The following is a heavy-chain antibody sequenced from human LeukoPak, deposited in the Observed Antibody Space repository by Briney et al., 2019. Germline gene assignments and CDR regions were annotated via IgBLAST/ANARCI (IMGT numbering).Heavy chain of an antibody. D-gene: IGHD6-13*01. CDR2: ISYDVSNK. CDR3: ARDANPPRYSRGNIAAADAGAFDI. J-gene: IGHJ3*02. CDR1: GFTFSSYA. Sequence: GGSLRLSCAASGFTFSSYAMHWVRQAPGKGLEWVAVISYDVSNKYYADSVKGRFTISRDNSKNTLYLQMNSLRAEDTAVYYCARDANPPRYSRGNIAAADAGAFDIWGQGTMVTVSS. V-gene: IGHV3-30-3*01.